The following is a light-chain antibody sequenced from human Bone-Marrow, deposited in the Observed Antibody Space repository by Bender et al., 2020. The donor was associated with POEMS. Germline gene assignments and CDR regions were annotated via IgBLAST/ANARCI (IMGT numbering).Light chain of an antibody. V-gene: IGLV2-11*01. CDR1: SSDVGGYDS. CDR3: CSFASSATWV. CDR2: DVT. J-gene: IGLJ3*02. Sequence: QSALTQPRSVSGSPGQSVTISCTGTSSDVGGYDSVSWYQVRPGKAPKFMIFDVTKRPSGVPDRFSGSKSGNTASLTISGLQAEDEADYYCCSFASSATWVFGGGTKRTVL.